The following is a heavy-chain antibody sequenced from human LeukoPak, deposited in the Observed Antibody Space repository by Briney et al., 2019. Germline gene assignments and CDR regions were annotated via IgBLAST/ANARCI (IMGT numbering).Heavy chain of an antibody. CDR2: IYYSGST. V-gene: IGHV4-39*01. D-gene: IGHD6-13*01. Sequence: SETLSLTCSVSGGSISSSGYYWGWIRQPPGKGLEWIGNIYYSGSTYYNPSLKSRVTISVDTSKNQFSLKLSSATAADTAVYYCARSKQLVIIDYWGQGTLVTVSS. CDR3: ARSKQLVIIDY. CDR1: GGSISSSGYY. J-gene: IGHJ4*02.